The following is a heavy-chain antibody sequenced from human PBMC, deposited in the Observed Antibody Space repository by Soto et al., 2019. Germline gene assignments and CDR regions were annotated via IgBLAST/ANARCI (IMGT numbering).Heavy chain of an antibody. Sequence: GGSLRLSCAASGFTFSDYGMHWVRQAPGKGLEWVALIRYDGSDKYYADSVKGRFTISRDNSKNTLYLQMNSLRAEDTAVYYCARVITVTTYYSYYGMALWGQGTSVTVSS. D-gene: IGHD4-17*01. V-gene: IGHV3-33*01. CDR3: ARVITVTTYYSYYGMAL. CDR2: IRYDGSDK. J-gene: IGHJ6*02. CDR1: GFTFSDYG.